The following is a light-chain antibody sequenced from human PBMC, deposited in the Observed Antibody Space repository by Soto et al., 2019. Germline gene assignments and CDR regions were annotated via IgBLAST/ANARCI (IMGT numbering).Light chain of an antibody. CDR3: QQYRDSRT. CDR2: GAS. V-gene: IGKV3-20*01. J-gene: IGKJ1*01. Sequence: EVVMTQSPGTLSLSPGERATLSCRASQSISSTYLTWYHQRPGQAPRLLIFGASTRATGIPDRFSGSGSGTDFTLTISRLEPEDFAVYYCQQYRDSRTFGQGTKVDIK. CDR1: QSISSTY.